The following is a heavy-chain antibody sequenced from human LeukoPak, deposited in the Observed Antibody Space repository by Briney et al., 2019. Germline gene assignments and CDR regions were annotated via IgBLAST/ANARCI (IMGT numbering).Heavy chain of an antibody. CDR1: GGTFSNYA. J-gene: IGHJ4*02. CDR3: ARAVQVTTGGLFDY. Sequence: SVKVSCKASGGTFSNYAISWVRQAPGQGLEWMGRIIPIFDTPKFAQRFQGRVTITADKSTNTAYMELSRLRSEDTAVYYCARAVQVTTGGLFDYWGQGTLVTVSS. CDR2: IIPIFDTP. V-gene: IGHV1-69*06. D-gene: IGHD4-17*01.